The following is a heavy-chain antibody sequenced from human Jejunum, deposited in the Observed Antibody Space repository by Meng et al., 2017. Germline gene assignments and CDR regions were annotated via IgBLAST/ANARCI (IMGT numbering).Heavy chain of an antibody. J-gene: IGHJ5*02. CDR2: ISHTGRI. Sequence: QTRRRASGPRFVKPQGSLSPPCSVSGCANSNNIWGSWVRQPPGKGLEWIGEISHTGRINYNPSLKSRVTMSLDKSKNQFSLDLTSVTGADTAVYYCARDLLDPNIAATGWFDPWGQGTLVTVSS. D-gene: IGHD2/OR15-2a*01. CDR3: ARDLLDPNIAATGWFDP. CDR1: GCANSNNIW. V-gene: IGHV4-4*03.